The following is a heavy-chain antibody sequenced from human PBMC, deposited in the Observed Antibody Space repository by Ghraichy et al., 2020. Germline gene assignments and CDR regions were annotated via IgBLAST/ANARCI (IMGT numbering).Heavy chain of an antibody. V-gene: IGHV3-23*01. Sequence: GESLNISCAASGFTFSSYAMSWVRQAPGKGLEWVSAISGSGGSTYYADSVKGRFTISRDNSKNTLYLQMNSLRAEDTAVYYCAKDRRYSYGYYFDYWGQGTLVTVSS. D-gene: IGHD5-18*01. CDR2: ISGSGGST. CDR3: AKDRRYSYGYYFDY. CDR1: GFTFSSYA. J-gene: IGHJ4*02.